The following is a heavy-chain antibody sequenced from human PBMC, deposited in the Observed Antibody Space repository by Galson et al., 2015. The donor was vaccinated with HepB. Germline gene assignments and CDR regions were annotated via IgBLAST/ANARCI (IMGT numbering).Heavy chain of an antibody. CDR2: IYPGDSDT. J-gene: IGHJ6*02. D-gene: IGHD2-2*01. Sequence: QSGAEVTKPGESLKISCKGSGYSFTSYWIGWVRQMPGQGLEWMGIIYPGDSDTRYSPSFQGQVTISADKSISTAYLQWTSLKASDTAMYYWARHVSTSFPRTEQRDNYYYYGMDVWGQGTTVTVSS. CDR3: ARHVSTSFPRTEQRDNYYYYGMDV. CDR1: GYSFTSYW. V-gene: IGHV5-51*01.